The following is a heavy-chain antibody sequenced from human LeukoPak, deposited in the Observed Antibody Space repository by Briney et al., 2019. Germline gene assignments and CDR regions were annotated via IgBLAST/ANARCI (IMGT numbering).Heavy chain of an antibody. Sequence: ASVKVSCKASGYTFTSYGISWVRQAPGQGLEWMGWISAYNGNTNYAQKLQGRVTMTTDTSTSTAYMELRSLRSDDTAVYYCASSEMGATTNGFDYWGQGTLVTVSS. V-gene: IGHV1-18*01. J-gene: IGHJ4*02. CDR3: ASSEMGATTNGFDY. D-gene: IGHD1-26*01. CDR1: GYTFTSYG. CDR2: ISAYNGNT.